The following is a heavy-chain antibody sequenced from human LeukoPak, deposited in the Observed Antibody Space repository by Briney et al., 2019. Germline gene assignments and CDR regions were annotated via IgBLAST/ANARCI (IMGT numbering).Heavy chain of an antibody. J-gene: IGHJ5*02. Sequence: GGSLRLSCAASGFTFSSYSMNWVCQAPGKGLEWVSSISSSSSYIYYADSVKGRFTISRDNAKNSLYLQMNSLRAEDTAVYYCARDAITMVRGVIPRDWFDPWGQGTLVTVSS. CDR3: ARDAITMVRGVIPRDWFDP. D-gene: IGHD3-10*01. V-gene: IGHV3-21*01. CDR1: GFTFSSYS. CDR2: ISSSSSYI.